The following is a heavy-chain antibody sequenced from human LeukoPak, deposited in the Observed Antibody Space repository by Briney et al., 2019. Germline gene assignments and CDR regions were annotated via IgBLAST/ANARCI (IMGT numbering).Heavy chain of an antibody. CDR1: GFTFSDYY. D-gene: IGHD6-6*01. CDR2: ISSSGSTI. J-gene: IGHJ5*02. Sequence: GGSGRLSCAASGFTFSDYYMSWVRQAPGKGLEWVSYISSSGSTIYYADSVKGRFTISRDNAKNSLYLQMNSLRAEDTAVYYCARDGSSSSAYMIGWFDPWGQGTLVTVSS. V-gene: IGHV3-11*04. CDR3: ARDGSSSSAYMIGWFDP.